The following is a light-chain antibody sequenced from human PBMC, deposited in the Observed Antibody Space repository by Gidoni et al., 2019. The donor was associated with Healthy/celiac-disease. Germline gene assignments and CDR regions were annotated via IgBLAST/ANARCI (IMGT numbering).Light chain of an antibody. Sequence: SALTQPASVSGSPGQSITISCTGTSSDVGSYNLVSWYQQHPGKAPKVMIYEVSKRPSGVSNRVSGSKSGNTASLTISGLQAEDEADYYCCSYAGSSTLYVFGTGTKVTVL. V-gene: IGLV2-23*02. J-gene: IGLJ1*01. CDR3: CSYAGSSTLYV. CDR1: SSDVGSYNL. CDR2: EVS.